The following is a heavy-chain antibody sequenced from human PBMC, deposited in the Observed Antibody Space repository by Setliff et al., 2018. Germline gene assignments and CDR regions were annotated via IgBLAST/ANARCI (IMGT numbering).Heavy chain of an antibody. D-gene: IGHD3-22*01. J-gene: IGHJ6*03. V-gene: IGHV1-69*05. CDR2: TIPIFGTT. Sequence: SVKVSCKASGATFSSYGISWVRQAPGQGLEWMAGTIPIFGTTEYAQKFQGRLTIITDESTNTAFMQLSSLRSDDTAVYYCVREGVDSRSSTDYRYYLDVWGKGTTVTVSS. CDR3: VREGVDSRSSTDYRYYLDV. CDR1: GATFSSYG.